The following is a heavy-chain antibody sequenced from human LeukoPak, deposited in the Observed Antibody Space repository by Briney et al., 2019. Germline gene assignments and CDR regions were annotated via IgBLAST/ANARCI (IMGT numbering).Heavy chain of an antibody. CDR2: ISAYNGNT. D-gene: IGHD6-13*01. CDR1: GYTFTSYG. Sequence: ASVKVSCKASGYTFTSYGISWVRQAPGQGLEWMGWISAYNGNTNYAQKLQGRVTMTTDTSTSTAYMELRSLRSDDTAVYYCARDRSSGSSSWYSYGMDVWGQGTTVTVSS. CDR3: ARDRSSGSSSWYSYGMDV. J-gene: IGHJ6*02. V-gene: IGHV1-18*01.